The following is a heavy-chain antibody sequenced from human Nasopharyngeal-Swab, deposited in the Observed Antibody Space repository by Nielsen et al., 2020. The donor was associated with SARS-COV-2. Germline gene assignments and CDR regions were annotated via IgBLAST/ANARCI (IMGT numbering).Heavy chain of an antibody. CDR3: AREGYSSTNYGAGTMDV. D-gene: IGHD6-13*01. J-gene: IGHJ6*02. Sequence: GSLRLSCTVSSGSGSSYYWSWIRQPAGKGLEWIGRIYSTGSTNHNPSLKSRVTMSVDMSKNQFSLKLSSVTAADTAVYYCAREGYSSTNYGAGTMDVWGPGTTVTVSS. CDR1: SGSGSSYY. CDR2: IYSTGST. V-gene: IGHV4-4*07.